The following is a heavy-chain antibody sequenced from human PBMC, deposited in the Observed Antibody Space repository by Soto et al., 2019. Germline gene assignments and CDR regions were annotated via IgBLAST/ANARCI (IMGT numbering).Heavy chain of an antibody. CDR2: ISSSSSYI. CDR3: TTLGGYCSSTSCHYYGMDV. J-gene: IGHJ6*02. CDR1: GFTFSSYS. Sequence: EVQLVESGGGLVKPGGSLRLSCAASGFTFSSYSMNWVRQAPGKGLEWVSSISSSSSYIYYADSVKGRFTISRDNAKNSLYLQMNSLRAEDTAVYYCTTLGGYCSSTSCHYYGMDVWGQGTTVTVSS. D-gene: IGHD2-2*01. V-gene: IGHV3-21*01.